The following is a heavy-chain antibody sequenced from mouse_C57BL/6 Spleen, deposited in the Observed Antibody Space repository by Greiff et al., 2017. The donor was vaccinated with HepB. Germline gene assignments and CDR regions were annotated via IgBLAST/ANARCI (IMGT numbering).Heavy chain of an antibody. V-gene: IGHV1-64*01. Sequence: QVQLQQPGAELVKPGASVKLSCKASGYTFTGYWMHWVKQRPGQGLEWIGMIHPNSGSTNYNEKFKSKATLTVDKSSSTAYMQLSSLTSEDSAVYYCARETYYSNRYYAMDYWGQGTSVTVSS. D-gene: IGHD2-5*01. CDR2: IHPNSGST. J-gene: IGHJ4*01. CDR3: ARETYYSNRYYAMDY. CDR1: GYTFTGYW.